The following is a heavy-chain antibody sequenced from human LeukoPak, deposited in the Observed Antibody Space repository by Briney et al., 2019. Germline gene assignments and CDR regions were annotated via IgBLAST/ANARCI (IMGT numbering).Heavy chain of an antibody. CDR2: VSSSGSAI. CDR3: ARERHDAFDI. CDR1: GFTFSSYE. Sequence: GGSLRLSCAASGFTFSSYEINWVRRAPGKGLEWVSYVSSSGSAIYYADSVKGRFTISRDNVKNSLFLQMDSLRAEDTAVYYCARERHDAFDIWGQGTMVTVSS. V-gene: IGHV3-48*03. J-gene: IGHJ3*02.